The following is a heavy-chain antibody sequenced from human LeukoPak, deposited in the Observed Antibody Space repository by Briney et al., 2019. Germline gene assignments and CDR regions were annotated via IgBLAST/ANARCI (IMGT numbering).Heavy chain of an antibody. V-gene: IGHV4-59*01. CDR3: ARSTGSTMFIDY. Sequence: SETLSLTCTVSGGSISPYYWSWLRQPPGKGLEWLGYIYYSGNTEYKPSLESRVAMSVDTSKNQFSLRLSSVTAADTAVYYCARSTGSTMFIDYWGQGTLVTVSS. J-gene: IGHJ4*02. CDR2: IYYSGNT. D-gene: IGHD3-10*02. CDR1: GGSISPYY.